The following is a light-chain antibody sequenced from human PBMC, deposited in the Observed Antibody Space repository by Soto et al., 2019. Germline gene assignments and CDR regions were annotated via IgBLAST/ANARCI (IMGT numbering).Light chain of an antibody. CDR2: DTS. Sequence: QAVVTQEPSLTVSPGGTVTLTCASSTGTLTSGHFPYWFQQKPGQAPRALIFDTSNRHSWTPARFSGSLLGGKAALTLSGAQPDDEADYYCLLYYDTIRIFGGGTKLTAL. V-gene: IGLV7-46*01. J-gene: IGLJ2*01. CDR1: TGTLTSGHF. CDR3: LLYYDTIRI.